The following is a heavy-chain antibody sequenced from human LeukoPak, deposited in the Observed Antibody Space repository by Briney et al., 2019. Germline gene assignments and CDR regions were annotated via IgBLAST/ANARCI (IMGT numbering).Heavy chain of an antibody. D-gene: IGHD2-15*01. Sequence: TSETLSLTCTVSGGSISSSSYYWGWIRQPPGKGLEWIGSIYYSGSTYYNPSLKSRVTISVDTSKNQFSLKLSSVTAADTAVYYCARRHGPYCSGGSCYYDYWGQGTLVTVSS. CDR2: IYYSGST. J-gene: IGHJ4*02. CDR1: GGSISSSSYY. CDR3: ARRHGPYCSGGSCYYDY. V-gene: IGHV4-39*07.